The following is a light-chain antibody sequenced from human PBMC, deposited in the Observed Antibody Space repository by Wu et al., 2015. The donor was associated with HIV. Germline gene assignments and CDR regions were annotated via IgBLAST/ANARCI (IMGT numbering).Light chain of an antibody. V-gene: IGKV1-6*01. J-gene: IGKJ2*01. CDR2: AS. Sequence: ASTSQSGVTKFNGAGSGTEFTLTINNLQPEDVATYYCLQDYSLPYTFGPGTKVEIK. CDR3: LQDYSLPYT.